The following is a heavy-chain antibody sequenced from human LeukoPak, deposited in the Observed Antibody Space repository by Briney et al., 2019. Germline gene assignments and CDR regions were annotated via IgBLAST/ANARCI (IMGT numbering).Heavy chain of an antibody. V-gene: IGHV1-46*01. CDR2: INPSGGST. CDR3: ARGPYDSSGYYYFPSDY. CDR1: GYTFTSYY. D-gene: IGHD3-22*01. Sequence: ASVKVSCKASGYTFTSYYMHWVRQAPGQGLEWMGIINPSGGSTSYAQKFQGRVTMTRDMSTSTVYMELSSLRSEDTAVYYCARGPYDSSGYYYFPSDYWGQGTLVTVSS. J-gene: IGHJ4*02.